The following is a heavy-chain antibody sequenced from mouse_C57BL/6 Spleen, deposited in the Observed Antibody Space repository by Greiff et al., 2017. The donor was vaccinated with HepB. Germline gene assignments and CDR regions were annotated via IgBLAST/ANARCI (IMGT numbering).Heavy chain of an antibody. CDR2: ISSGSSTI. V-gene: IGHV5-17*01. J-gene: IGHJ4*01. Sequence: EVQVVESGGGLVKPGGSLKLSCAASGFTFSDYGMHWVRQAPEKGLEWVAYISSGSSTIYYADTVKGRSTISRDNAKNTLFLQMTSLRSEDTAMYYCAKSPHSSMDYWGQGTSVTVSS. CDR3: AKSPHSSMDY. CDR1: GFTFSDYG.